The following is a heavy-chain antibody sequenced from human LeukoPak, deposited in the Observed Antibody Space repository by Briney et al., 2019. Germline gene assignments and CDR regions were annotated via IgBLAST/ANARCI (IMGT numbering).Heavy chain of an antibody. CDR3: AKERAGYGAGIDD. Sequence: GGSLRLSCAASGFSFDDYVMYWVRQAPGKGLEWGSLINLDGGGTYYADSVKGRFTISRDNSKNSLHLQMNSLRLEDTALYYCAKERAGYGAGIDDWGQGTLVTVSS. J-gene: IGHJ4*02. V-gene: IGHV3-43D*03. CDR1: GFSFDDYV. CDR2: INLDGGGT. D-gene: IGHD1-1*01.